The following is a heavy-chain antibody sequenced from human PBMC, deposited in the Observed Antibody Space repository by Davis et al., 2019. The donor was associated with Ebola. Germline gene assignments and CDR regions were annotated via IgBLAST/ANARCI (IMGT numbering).Heavy chain of an antibody. Sequence: GESLKISCAASGFTFSSYAMHWVRQAPGKGLEWVAVISYDGSNKYYADSVKGRFTISRDNSKNTLYLQMNSLRAEDTAVYYCASTLVRGVITPLFGYWGQGTLVTVSS. CDR1: GFTFSSYA. CDR2: ISYDGSNK. V-gene: IGHV3-30-3*01. CDR3: ASTLVRGVITPLFGY. J-gene: IGHJ4*02. D-gene: IGHD3-10*01.